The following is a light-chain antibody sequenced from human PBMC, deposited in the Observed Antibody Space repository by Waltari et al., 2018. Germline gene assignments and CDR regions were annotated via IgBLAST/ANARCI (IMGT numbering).Light chain of an antibody. J-gene: IGKJ1*01. CDR3: QHYYNFPWT. CDR1: QGISTY. V-gene: IGKV1D-8*03. CDR2: GAS. Sequence: VIWMTQSPSLLSASPGDRVTITCRMSQGISTYLAWYQPKPGRAPDLLIYGASILHSGVPSRFSGSGSGTDFTLTISSLQSEDVATYYCQHYYNFPWTFGQGTKVEIK.